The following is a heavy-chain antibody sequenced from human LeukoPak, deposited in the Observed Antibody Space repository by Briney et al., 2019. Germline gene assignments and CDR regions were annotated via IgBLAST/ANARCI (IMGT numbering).Heavy chain of an antibody. CDR2: INHSGST. D-gene: IGHD3-22*01. J-gene: IGHJ4*02. CDR3: ARHEAYYDSGGDY. V-gene: IGHV4-34*01. Sequence: KSSETLSLTCAVYGGSFSGYYWSWIRQPPGKGLEWIGEINHSGSTNYNPSLKSRVTISVDTSKNQFSLKLSSVTAADTAVYYCARHEAYYDSGGDYWGQGTLVTVSS. CDR1: GGSFSGYY.